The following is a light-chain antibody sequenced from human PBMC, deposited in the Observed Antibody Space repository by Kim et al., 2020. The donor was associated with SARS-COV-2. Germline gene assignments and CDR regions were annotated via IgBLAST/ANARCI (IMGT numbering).Light chain of an antibody. CDR2: GAS. V-gene: IGKV3-20*01. CDR1: QSVSSSY. Sequence: EIVLTQSPGTLYLSPGERATLSCRASQSVSSSYLGWYQQRPGQAPRLLIYGASSRATGIPDRFSGSGSGTDFTLTISRLEPEDFAVYYCQQYGNSPYSFGQGTMLEI. CDR3: QQYGNSPYS. J-gene: IGKJ2*01.